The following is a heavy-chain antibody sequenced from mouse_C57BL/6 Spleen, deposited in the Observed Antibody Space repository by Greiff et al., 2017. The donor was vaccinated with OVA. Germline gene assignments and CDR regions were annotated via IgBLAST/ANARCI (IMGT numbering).Heavy chain of an antibody. CDR2: IDPSDSET. D-gene: IGHD1-1*01. CDR3: ARSGTTVDY. Sequence: QVQLQQSGAELVRPGSSVKLSCKASGYTFTSYWMHWVKQRPIQGLEWIGNIDPSDSETHYNQKFKDKATLTVDKSSSTAYMQLSSLTSEDSAVYYCARSGTTVDYWGQGTTLTVSS. V-gene: IGHV1-52*01. J-gene: IGHJ2*01. CDR1: GYTFTSYW.